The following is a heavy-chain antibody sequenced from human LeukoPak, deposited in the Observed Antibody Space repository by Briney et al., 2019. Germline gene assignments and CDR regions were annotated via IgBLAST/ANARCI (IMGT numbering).Heavy chain of an antibody. J-gene: IGHJ4*02. CDR3: ARVATASFDQ. D-gene: IGHD2-15*01. Sequence: GESLKISCRGSGYSFTTYWIAWVRQMPGNGLEWMGIIYPGDSDTRHSPSFQGQVTISVAKSISTVYLQWSSLKASDTAMYYCARVATASFDQWGQGTLVTVSS. CDR1: GYSFTTYW. CDR2: IYPGDSDT. V-gene: IGHV5-51*01.